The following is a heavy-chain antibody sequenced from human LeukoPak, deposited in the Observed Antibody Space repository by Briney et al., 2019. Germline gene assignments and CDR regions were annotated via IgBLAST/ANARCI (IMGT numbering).Heavy chain of an antibody. J-gene: IGHJ4*02. V-gene: IGHV1-18*01. D-gene: IGHD6-19*01. CDR1: GYTFTSYG. CDR3: ARTTKLAVAVPADY. Sequence: ASVKVSCKASGYTFTSYGISWVRQAPGQGLEWMGWISAYNGNTNYAQKLQGRVTMTTDTSTSTAYMELRSLRSDGTAVYYCARTTKLAVAVPADYWGQGTLVTVSS. CDR2: ISAYNGNT.